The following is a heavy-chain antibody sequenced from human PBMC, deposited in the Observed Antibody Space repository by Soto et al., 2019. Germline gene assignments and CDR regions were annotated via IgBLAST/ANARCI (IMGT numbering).Heavy chain of an antibody. D-gene: IGHD3-10*01. CDR2: IQQSGST. J-gene: IGHJ4*02. CDR1: GGSINTDHW. Sequence: PSETLSLTCAVSGGSINTDHWWFWVRQPPGKGPEWIAEIQQSGSTNYNPSLRSRVTISLDNSKNQFSLKVTSVTAADTAVYYCLIRRSLTSDDYWGPGTLVTISS. V-gene: IGHV4-4*02. CDR3: LIRRSLTSDDY.